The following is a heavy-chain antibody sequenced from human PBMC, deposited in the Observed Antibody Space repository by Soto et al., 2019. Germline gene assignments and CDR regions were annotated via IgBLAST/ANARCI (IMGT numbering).Heavy chain of an antibody. CDR3: ARDHHRYSGYDFVDY. V-gene: IGHV3-11*05. CDR2: ISSSSTYT. D-gene: IGHD5-12*01. J-gene: IGHJ4*02. CDR1: GFTYSDYY. Sequence: GGSLRLSCAASGFTYSDYYMSLIRQAPGKGLEWVSYISSSSTYTNYADSVKGRFTISRDNAKNSLYLQMNGLRAEDTAVYYCARDHHRYSGYDFVDYWGQGTLVTVSS.